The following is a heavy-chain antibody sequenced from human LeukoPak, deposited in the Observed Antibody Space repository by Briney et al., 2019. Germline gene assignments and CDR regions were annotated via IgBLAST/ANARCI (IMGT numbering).Heavy chain of an antibody. Sequence: LSGGSLRLSCAASGFTFSIYWMHWVRQGPGKGLVWVSRINTDGSSTTYADSVKGRFTISRDNAKNTLYLQMNSLSAEDTAVYYCARGYSSSYRIDYWGQGTLVTVSS. J-gene: IGHJ4*02. CDR1: GFTFSIYW. CDR3: ARGYSSSYRIDY. D-gene: IGHD6-6*01. V-gene: IGHV3-74*01. CDR2: INTDGSST.